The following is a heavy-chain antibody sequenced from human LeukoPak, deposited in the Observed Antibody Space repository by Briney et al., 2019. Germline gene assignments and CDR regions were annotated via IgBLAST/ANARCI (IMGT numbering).Heavy chain of an antibody. D-gene: IGHD1-7*01. CDR2: ISYDGSNK. CDR3: AASGTTSLFDY. CDR1: GFTFSSYG. Sequence: GGSLRLSCAASGFTFSSYGMHWVRQAPGKGLEWVAVISYDGSNKYYADSVKGRFTISRGNSKNTLYLQMNSLRAEDTAVYYCAASGTTSLFDYWGQGTLVTVSS. J-gene: IGHJ4*02. V-gene: IGHV3-30*03.